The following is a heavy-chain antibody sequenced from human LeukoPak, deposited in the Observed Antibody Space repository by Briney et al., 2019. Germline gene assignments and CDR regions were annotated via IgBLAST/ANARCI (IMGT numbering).Heavy chain of an antibody. CDR1: GLTVSSSY. CDR2: IYNDGST. J-gene: IGHJ3*02. V-gene: IGHV3-53*01. Sequence: GGPLRLSCAASGLTVSSSYMSGVRQAPGKGREWVSIIYNDGSTYYADSMKGRFTISRDNSKNTLYLQVNSLRAEDTAMYYCARNILFAFDIWGQGTMVTVSS. CDR3: ARNILFAFDI.